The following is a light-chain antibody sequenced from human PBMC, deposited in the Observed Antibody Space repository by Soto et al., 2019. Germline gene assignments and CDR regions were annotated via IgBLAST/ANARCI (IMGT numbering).Light chain of an antibody. J-gene: IGKJ1*01. Sequence: IQMTQSPSTLSASVGDRVTITCRASHNIERWMAWYQQKTGKAPSLLIFDASTLHSGVPSRFSGSGSGTDFTLTISSLQPDDFATYYCQQFAISTTFGQGTKVEVK. CDR3: QQFAISTT. V-gene: IGKV1-5*01. CDR1: HNIERW. CDR2: DAS.